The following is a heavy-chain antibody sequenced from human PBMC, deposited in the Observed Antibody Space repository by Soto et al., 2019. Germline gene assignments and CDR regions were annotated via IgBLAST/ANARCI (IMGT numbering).Heavy chain of an antibody. J-gene: IGHJ5*02. V-gene: IGHV4-4*02. CDR1: GGSISSSNW. CDR3: AGTVGVRGFSHSGGWFDP. Sequence: PSETRSLTCAVSGGSISSSNWGRWVRQPPGXGLEWIGEIYHSGSTNYNPSLKSRVTISVDKSKNQFSRKLNSVTAADTAVYYCAGTVGVRGFSHSGGWFDPRGQGTLV. CDR2: IYHSGST. D-gene: IGHD3-10*01.